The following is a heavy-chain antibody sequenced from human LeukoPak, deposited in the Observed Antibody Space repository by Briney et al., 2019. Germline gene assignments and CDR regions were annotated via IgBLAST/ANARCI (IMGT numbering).Heavy chain of an antibody. CDR3: VYDSSGYYYGPFDY. Sequence: SVKVSCKASGGTFSSHAISWVRQAPGQGLEWMGGIIPIFGTANYAQKFQGRVTITTDESTSTAYMELSSLRSEDTAVYYCVYDSSGYYYGPFDYWGQGTLVTVPS. D-gene: IGHD3-22*01. CDR2: IIPIFGTA. J-gene: IGHJ4*02. V-gene: IGHV1-69*05. CDR1: GGTFSSHA.